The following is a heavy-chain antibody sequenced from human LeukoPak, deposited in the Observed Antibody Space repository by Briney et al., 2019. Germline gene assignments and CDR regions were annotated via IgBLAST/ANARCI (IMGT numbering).Heavy chain of an antibody. CDR1: RESFSSYY. V-gene: IGHV4-34*01. D-gene: IGHD6-19*01. CDR2: INHTGST. Sequence: PSETLSLTCAVYRESFSSYYGSWIRQPPGKGLEWIGEINHTGSTNYNPSLKSRVTISVDTSKNQFSLKLSSVTAADTAVYYCARVLLAVAGTDYFDYWGQGTLVTVSS. CDR3: ARVLLAVAGTDYFDY. J-gene: IGHJ4*02.